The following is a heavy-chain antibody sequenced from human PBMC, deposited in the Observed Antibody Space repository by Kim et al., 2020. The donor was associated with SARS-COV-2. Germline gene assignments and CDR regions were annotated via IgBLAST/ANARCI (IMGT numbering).Heavy chain of an antibody. CDR3: ARDGEVAATAFDI. D-gene: IGHD2-15*01. CDR1: GGSISSSNW. CDR2: IYHSGST. Sequence: SETLSLTCAVSGGSISSSNWWSWVRQPPGKGLEWIGEIYHSGSTNYNPSLKRRVTISVDKSKNQFSLKPSSVTAADTAVYYCARDGEVAATAFDIWGQGTMVTVSS. J-gene: IGHJ3*02. V-gene: IGHV4-4*02.